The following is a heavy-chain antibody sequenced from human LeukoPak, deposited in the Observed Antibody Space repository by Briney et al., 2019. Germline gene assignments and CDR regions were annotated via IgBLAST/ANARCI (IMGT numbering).Heavy chain of an antibody. V-gene: IGHV1-69*06. D-gene: IGHD5-18*01. CDR1: GGTFSSYA. CDR3: ARDTPGTAVGGIDV. CDR2: IIPIFGTA. Sequence: SVKVSCKASGGTFSSYAISWVRQAPGQGLEWMGGIIPIFGTANYAQKFQGRLTITADKSTSTAYMELSSLRSDDTAVYYCARDTPGTAVGGIDVWGQGTLVTVSS. J-gene: IGHJ3*01.